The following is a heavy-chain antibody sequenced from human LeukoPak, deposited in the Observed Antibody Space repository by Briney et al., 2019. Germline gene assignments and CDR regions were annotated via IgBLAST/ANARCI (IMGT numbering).Heavy chain of an antibody. CDR2: IYHSGST. Sequence: SETLSLTCAVFGGSLSGYYWSWIRQPPGKGLEWIGSIYHSGSTYYNPALKSRVTISVDTSNNQFSLKLIPVTAADTAVYYCARLARPPYDAFDIWGPGKTVTVSS. D-gene: IGHD6-6*01. V-gene: IGHV4-34*01. J-gene: IGHJ3*02. CDR1: GGSLSGYY. CDR3: ARLARPPYDAFDI.